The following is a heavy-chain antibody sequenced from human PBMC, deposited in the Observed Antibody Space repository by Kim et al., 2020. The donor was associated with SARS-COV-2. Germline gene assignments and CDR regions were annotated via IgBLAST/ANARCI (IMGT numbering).Heavy chain of an antibody. Sequence: TSYTPSLKSRVTISVDTSKNQFSLKLRSVTAADTAVYYCAASLDPDAFDIWGQGTMVTVSS. CDR2: T. D-gene: IGHD3-3*01. CDR3: AASLDPDAFDI. V-gene: IGHV4-31*02. J-gene: IGHJ3*02.